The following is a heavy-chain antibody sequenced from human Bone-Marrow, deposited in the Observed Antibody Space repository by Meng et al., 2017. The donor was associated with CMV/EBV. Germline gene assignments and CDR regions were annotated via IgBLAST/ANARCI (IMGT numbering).Heavy chain of an antibody. J-gene: IGHJ6*01. Sequence: GGFLRLSCAVSGFIFSDHYIDWVRQAPEKGLEWVDRIRNKANSYRTEYAASVQGRFTVSGDDSQNSVYPQMNSLKIEDTAGYYCARTTVITDAIDVWGKGTTVTVSS. CDR1: GFIFSDHY. CDR2: IRNKANSYRT. CDR3: ARTTVITDAIDV. V-gene: IGHV3-72*01. D-gene: IGHD4-11*01.